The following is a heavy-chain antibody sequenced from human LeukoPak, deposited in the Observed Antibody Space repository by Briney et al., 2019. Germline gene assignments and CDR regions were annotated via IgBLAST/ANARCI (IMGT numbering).Heavy chain of an antibody. CDR1: GGSISSGGYY. V-gene: IGHV4-31*03. Sequence: SQTLSLTCTVSGGSISSGGYYWSWIRQHPGKGLEWFGCIYYSGSTYYNPSLKSRVTISVDTSKNQFSLRLSSVTAADTAVYYCAREGATVTTNRGFDYWGQGTLGTVSS. D-gene: IGHD4-17*01. J-gene: IGHJ4*02. CDR2: IYYSGST. CDR3: AREGATVTTNRGFDY.